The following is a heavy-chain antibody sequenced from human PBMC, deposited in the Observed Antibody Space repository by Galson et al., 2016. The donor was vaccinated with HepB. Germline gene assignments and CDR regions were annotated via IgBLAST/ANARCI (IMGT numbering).Heavy chain of an antibody. Sequence: SLRLSCAVSGFTFSSYGMHWVRQAPGKGLQWVTFISYDGSNKYYADSVKGRFTISRDNSKNKVFPQMHSLRAEDTAVYYCARGGNYYDSGSLPQDYYYYYGMDVWGQGTTVTVSS. CDR3: ARGGNYYDSGSLPQDYYYYYGMDV. J-gene: IGHJ6*02. CDR1: GFTFSSYG. V-gene: IGHV3-30*04. CDR2: ISYDGSNK. D-gene: IGHD3-10*01.